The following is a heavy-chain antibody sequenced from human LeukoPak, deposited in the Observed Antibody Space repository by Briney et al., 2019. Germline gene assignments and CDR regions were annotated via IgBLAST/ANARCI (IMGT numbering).Heavy chain of an antibody. CDR1: GGSISSYY. Sequence: SETLSLTCTVSGGSISSYYWSWIRQPPGKGLEWIGYSSYSGSTNYNPSLKSRVTISIDTSKNQFSLKLTSVTAADTAVYYCARDRAPYYYDSSGYSSWYYGMDVWGQGTTVTVSS. CDR2: SSYSGST. V-gene: IGHV4-59*01. CDR3: ARDRAPYYYDSSGYSSWYYGMDV. J-gene: IGHJ6*02. D-gene: IGHD3-22*01.